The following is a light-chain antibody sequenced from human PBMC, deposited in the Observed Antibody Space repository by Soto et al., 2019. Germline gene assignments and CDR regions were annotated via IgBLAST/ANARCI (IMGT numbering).Light chain of an antibody. CDR2: DVS. CDR3: QQYNDSFPYT. J-gene: IGKJ2*01. V-gene: IGKV1-5*01. Sequence: DIQMTQSPSTLSASVGDSVTITCRASQNVSTSLAWYQHKPGKAPKLLIFDVSNLESGVPSRFSGSGSGTEFTLTVSSLQPDDFATYYCQQYNDSFPYTFGQGTKVDIK. CDR1: QNVSTS.